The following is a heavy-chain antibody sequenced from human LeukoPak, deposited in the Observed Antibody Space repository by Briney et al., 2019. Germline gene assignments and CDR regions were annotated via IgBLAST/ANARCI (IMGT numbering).Heavy chain of an antibody. V-gene: IGHV3-7*01. Sequence: GGSLRLSCAASGFTFSSYWMSWVRQAPGKGLEWVANIKQDGSEKYYVDSVKGRFTISRDNAKNSLYLQMNSLRAEDTAVYYCARKYSSSCYGAFDIWGQGTMVTVSS. CDR2: IKQDGSEK. CDR1: GFTFSSYW. J-gene: IGHJ3*02. D-gene: IGHD6-13*01. CDR3: ARKYSSSCYGAFDI.